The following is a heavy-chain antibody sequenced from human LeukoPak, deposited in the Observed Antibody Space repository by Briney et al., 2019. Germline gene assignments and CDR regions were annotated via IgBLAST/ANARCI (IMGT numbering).Heavy chain of an antibody. CDR2: ISAYNGNT. V-gene: IGHV1-18*01. CDR1: GYTFTSYG. Sequence: ASVKVSCKASGYTFTSYGISWVRQAPGQGLEWMGWISAYNGNTNYAQKFQGRVTMTRDTSISTAYMELSRLRSDDTAVYYCARAGKRSGSHDYWGQGTLVTVSS. CDR3: ARAGKRSGSHDY. D-gene: IGHD1-26*01. J-gene: IGHJ4*02.